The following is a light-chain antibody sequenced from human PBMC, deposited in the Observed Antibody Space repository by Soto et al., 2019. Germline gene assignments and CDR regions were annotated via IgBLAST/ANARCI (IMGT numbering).Light chain of an antibody. CDR2: GAS. V-gene: IGKV1-12*01. CDR1: QGISSW. Sequence: DIQMTQSPSSVSASVGDRVTITCRASQGISSWLAWYQQKPGQTPRLLIYGASNRATGIPDRFSGSGSGTDFTLTISRLEPEDFAVYYCQQYDNSITFGQGTRLEIE. CDR3: QQYDNSIT. J-gene: IGKJ5*01.